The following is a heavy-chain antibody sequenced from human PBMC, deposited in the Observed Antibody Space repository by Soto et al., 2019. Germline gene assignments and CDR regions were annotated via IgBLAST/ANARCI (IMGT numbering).Heavy chain of an antibody. V-gene: IGHV1-18*01. CDR1: GYTFTSYG. CDR3: ARTGIVLMVYGIFDY. D-gene: IGHD2-8*01. CDR2: ISAYNGNT. J-gene: IGHJ4*02. Sequence: VSVKVSCKASGYTFTSYGISWVRQAPGQGLEWMGWISAYNGNTNYAQKLQGRVTMTTDTSTSTAYMELRSLRSDDTAVYYCARTGIVLMVYGIFDYWGQGTLVTVSS.